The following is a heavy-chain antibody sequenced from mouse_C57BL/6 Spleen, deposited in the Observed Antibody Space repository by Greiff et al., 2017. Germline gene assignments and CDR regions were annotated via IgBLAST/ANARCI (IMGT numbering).Heavy chain of an antibody. V-gene: IGHV5-17*01. CDR1: GFTFSDYG. CDR2: ISSGSSTI. CDR3: ARGDWYFDV. Sequence: EVQVVESGGGLVKPGGSLKLSCAASGFTFSDYGMHWVRQAPEKGLEWVAYISSGSSTIYYADTVKGRFPISRDNAKNTLFLQMTSLRSEDTAMYYCARGDWYFDVWGTGTTVTVSS. J-gene: IGHJ1*03.